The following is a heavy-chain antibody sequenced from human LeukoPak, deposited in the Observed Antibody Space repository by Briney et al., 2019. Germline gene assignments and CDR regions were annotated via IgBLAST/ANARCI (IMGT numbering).Heavy chain of an antibody. CDR1: GFPFTSYP. CDR3: ATIAVAALGGDY. CDR2: ITYDGSDK. D-gene: IGHD6-19*01. V-gene: IGHV3-30*04. Sequence: GGSLRLSRAASGFPFTSYPLHWVRQAPGKGLEWVAVITYDGSDKYYTDSVKGRFTISRDNAKSTLYLQMNSLRPEDTAVYYCATIAVAALGGDYWGQGTLVTVSS. J-gene: IGHJ4*02.